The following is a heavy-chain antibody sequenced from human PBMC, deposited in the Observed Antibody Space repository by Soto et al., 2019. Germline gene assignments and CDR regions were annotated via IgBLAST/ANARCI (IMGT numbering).Heavy chain of an antibody. CDR3: AKEVGYSYGYDGRDV. D-gene: IGHD5-18*01. Sequence: EVQLLESGGDLVQPGGSLRLSCAASGFTFSSYAMSWVRQAPGKGLEWVSAISGSGGSTNYADSVKGRFTISRDNSKNTLYLQMNSLRAEDTAVYYCAKEVGYSYGYDGRDVWGQGTTVTVSS. CDR2: ISGSGGST. J-gene: IGHJ6*02. CDR1: GFTFSSYA. V-gene: IGHV3-23*01.